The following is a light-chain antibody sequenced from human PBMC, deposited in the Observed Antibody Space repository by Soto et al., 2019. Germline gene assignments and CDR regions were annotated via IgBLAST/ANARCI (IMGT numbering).Light chain of an antibody. J-gene: IGKJ3*01. V-gene: IGKV1-39*01. CDR1: RNIEYY. CDR2: AVS. Sequence: IQMTQSPPSLSASVGERVTITCRASRNIEYYLNWYQQKPGKAPRLLIFAVSSLESGVPSRFSGGGSGTDFSLTIDGLQPDDVGTYYCQERYSVPLIFGPGT. CDR3: QERYSVPLI.